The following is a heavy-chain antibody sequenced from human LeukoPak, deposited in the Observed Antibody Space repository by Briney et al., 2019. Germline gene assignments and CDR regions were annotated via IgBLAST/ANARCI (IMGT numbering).Heavy chain of an antibody. CDR1: GGSMSTYY. CDR2: IYYTGST. D-gene: IGHD1-14*01. CDR3: AGMRITTPTVRTLDY. V-gene: IGHV4-59*01. Sequence: PCETLSVTCTVSGGSMSTYYWTWIRQPPGKGLEWIGFIYYTGSTNYNPSLKSRVTISVDTSKNQFSLKLSSVTAADTAVYYCAGMRITTPTVRTLDYWGPGNLGSVSS. J-gene: IGHJ4*02.